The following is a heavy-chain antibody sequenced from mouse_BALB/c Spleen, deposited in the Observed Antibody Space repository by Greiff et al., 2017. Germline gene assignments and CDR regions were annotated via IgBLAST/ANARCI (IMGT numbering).Heavy chain of an antibody. CDR1: GFYIKDYY. CDR2: IDPENGDT. V-gene: IGHV14-1*01. D-gene: IGHD1-1*01. J-gene: IGHJ3*01. Sequence: EVQLQQSGAELVRPGASVKLSCTASGFYIKDYYMHWVKQRPEQGLEWIGWIDPENGDTEYTPKFQGKATMTADTSSNTAYLQLSSLTSEDTAVDYCARDYYGSSRFAYWGQGTLVTVSA. CDR3: ARDYYGSSRFAY.